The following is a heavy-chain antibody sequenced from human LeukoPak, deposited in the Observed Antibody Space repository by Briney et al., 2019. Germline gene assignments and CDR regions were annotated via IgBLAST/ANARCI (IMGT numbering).Heavy chain of an antibody. D-gene: IGHD1-14*01. Sequence: VASVKVSCKASGGTFNTYAIAWVRQAPGQGLEWLGGIFPMFDTTNYGQKFQGRLTISADPFTSTAYMELSSLRSEDTAVYYCASGPFLTFDHTPEGYYHYYMDVWGPGTTVTTSS. CDR1: GGTFNTYA. CDR3: ASGPFLTFDHTPEGYYHYYMDV. J-gene: IGHJ6*03. CDR2: IFPMFDTT. V-gene: IGHV1-69*13.